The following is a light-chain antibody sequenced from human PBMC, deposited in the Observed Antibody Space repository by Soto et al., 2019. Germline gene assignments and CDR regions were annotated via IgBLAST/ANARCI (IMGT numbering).Light chain of an antibody. J-gene: IGLJ2*01. V-gene: IGLV7-46*01. CDR1: TGAVTSGHY. Sequence: QAVVTQEPSLTVSPGGTVTLTCGSNTGAVTSGHYPYWFQQKPGQAPRTLIYDTSNKHSWTPARFSGSLLGGIAALTLSGAQPDDEADYYCLLSYSGVGVVFGGGTKLTV. CDR2: DTS. CDR3: LLSYSGVGVV.